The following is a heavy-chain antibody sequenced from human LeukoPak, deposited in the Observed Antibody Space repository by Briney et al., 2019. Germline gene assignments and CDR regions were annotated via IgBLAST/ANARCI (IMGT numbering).Heavy chain of an antibody. J-gene: IGHJ4*02. V-gene: IGHV3-74*01. CDR3: AKDYCDSSGYFDY. Sequence: GGSLRLSCAASGFTFSSYWMHWVRQAPGKGLVRVSRINSDGSSTSYADSVKGRFTISRDNAKNTLYLQMNSLRAEDTAVYYCAKDYCDSSGYFDYWGQGTLVTVSS. CDR2: INSDGSST. D-gene: IGHD3-22*01. CDR1: GFTFSSYW.